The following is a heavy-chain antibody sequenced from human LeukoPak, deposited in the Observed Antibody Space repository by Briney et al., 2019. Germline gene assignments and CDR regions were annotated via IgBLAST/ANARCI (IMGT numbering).Heavy chain of an antibody. CDR2: ISSNGGST. D-gene: IGHD1-26*01. J-gene: IGHJ4*02. V-gene: IGHV3-64*01. Sequence: GGSLRLSCAASGSTFSSYAMHWVRQAPGKGLEYVSAISSNGGSTYYANSVKGRFTISRDNSKNTLYLQMGSLRAEDMAVYYCARATHYLSFDYWGQGTLVTVSS. CDR1: GSTFSSYA. CDR3: ARATHYLSFDY.